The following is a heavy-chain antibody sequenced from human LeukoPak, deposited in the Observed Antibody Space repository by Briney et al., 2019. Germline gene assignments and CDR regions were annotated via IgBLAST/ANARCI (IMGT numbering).Heavy chain of an antibody. V-gene: IGHV3-9*01. Sequence: GGSLRLSCAASGFTFDDYAMHWVRQAPGKGLEWVSGIRWNSGSIGYADSVKGRFTISRDNAKNSLYLQMNSLRDEDTAFYYCARGIVGAAIEGFGDYWGQGTLVTVSS. CDR1: GFTFDDYA. CDR3: ARGIVGAAIEGFGDY. D-gene: IGHD1-26*01. J-gene: IGHJ4*02. CDR2: IRWNSGSI.